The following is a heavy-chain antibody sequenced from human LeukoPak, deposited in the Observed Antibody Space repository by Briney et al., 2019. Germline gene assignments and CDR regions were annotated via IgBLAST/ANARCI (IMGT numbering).Heavy chain of an antibody. V-gene: IGHV3-23*01. CDR2: ISGSGGST. J-gene: IGHJ4*02. Sequence: PGGSLRLSCAAPGFTFSSYAMSWVRQAPGKGLEWVSAISGSGGSTYYADSVKGRFTISRDNSKNTLYLQMNSLRAEDTAVYYCATSRILLWFGELFAGFDYWGQGTLVTVSS. CDR1: GFTFSSYA. CDR3: ATSRILLWFGELFAGFDY. D-gene: IGHD3-10*01.